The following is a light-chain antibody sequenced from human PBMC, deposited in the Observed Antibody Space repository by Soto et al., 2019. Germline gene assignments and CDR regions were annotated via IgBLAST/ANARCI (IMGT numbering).Light chain of an antibody. CDR2: EGN. CDR3: CSYAGQRVV. CDR1: YNL. J-gene: IGLJ2*01. V-gene: IGLV2-23*01. Sequence: QSALTQPDSVSGSPGQSITISCTYNLVSWYQQHPGKAPKLMIYEGNKRPSGVSNRFSGSKSGNTASLTISGLHAEDEADDYCCSYAGQRVVFGGGTKLTVL.